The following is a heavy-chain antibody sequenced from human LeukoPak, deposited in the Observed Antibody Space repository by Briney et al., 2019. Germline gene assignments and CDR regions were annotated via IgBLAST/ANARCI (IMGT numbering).Heavy chain of an antibody. CDR3: ARGSRDGYNHFDY. D-gene: IGHD5-24*01. V-gene: IGHV1-69*05. Sequence: SVKVSCKASGGTFSSYAISWVRQAPGQGLEWMGGIIPIFGTANYAQKFQGRVTITTDESTSTAYMELSSLRSEDTAVYYCARGSRDGYNHFDYWGQGTLVTVSS. J-gene: IGHJ4*02. CDR2: IIPIFGTA. CDR1: GGTFSSYA.